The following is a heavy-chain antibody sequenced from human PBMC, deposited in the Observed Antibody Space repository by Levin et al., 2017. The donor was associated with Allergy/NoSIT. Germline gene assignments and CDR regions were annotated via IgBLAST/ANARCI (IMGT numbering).Heavy chain of an antibody. CDR1: GFTFSSYW. CDR2: INQDGSDK. V-gene: IGHV3-7*01. CDR3: ARERHLDI. J-gene: IGHJ3*02. Sequence: GGSLRLSCAASGFTFSSYWMSWVRQAPGKGLEWVANINQDGSDKNYVDSVRGRFTISRDNAKNSLYLQMDSLRAEDTAVFYCARERHLDIWGQGTMVTVSS.